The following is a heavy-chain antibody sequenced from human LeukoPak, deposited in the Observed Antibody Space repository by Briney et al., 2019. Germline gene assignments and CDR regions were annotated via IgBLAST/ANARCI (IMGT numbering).Heavy chain of an antibody. CDR1: GFTFSSYG. J-gene: IGHJ4*02. CDR2: ISYDGSNK. CDR3: AKGRVPAAPKAPFDY. D-gene: IGHD2-2*01. Sequence: GRSLRLSCAASGFTFSSYGMHWVRQAPGKGLEWVAVISYDGSNKYYADSVKGRFTISRDNSKNTLYLQMNSLRAEDTAVYYCAKGRVPAAPKAPFDYWGQGTLVTVSS. V-gene: IGHV3-30*18.